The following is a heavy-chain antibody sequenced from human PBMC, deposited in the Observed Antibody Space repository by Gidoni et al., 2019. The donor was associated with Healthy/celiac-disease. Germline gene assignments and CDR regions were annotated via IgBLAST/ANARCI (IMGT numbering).Heavy chain of an antibody. D-gene: IGHD3-22*01. CDR1: GGPISRGSYS. CDR3: ARAHKIPYYYDSSGSPKGPFDI. Sequence: QVQLQESGPGLVKPSQTLSLTCTVSGGPISRGSYSWSLIRQPAGKGLEWIGRIYTSGSTNYNPSLKSRVTMSVDTPKNQFSLKLSSVTAADTAVYDCARAHKIPYYYDSSGSPKGPFDIWGQGTMVTVSS. V-gene: IGHV4-61*02. J-gene: IGHJ3*02. CDR2: IYTSGST.